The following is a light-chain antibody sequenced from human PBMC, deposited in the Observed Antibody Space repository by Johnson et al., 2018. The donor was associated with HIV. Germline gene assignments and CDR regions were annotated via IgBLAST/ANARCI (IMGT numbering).Light chain of an antibody. CDR2: ENN. CDR3: GTWDSSLSAYV. J-gene: IGLJ1*01. Sequence: QSILTQPPSVSAAPGQKVTISCSGNSSNIRNNYVSWYQQLPGTAPKLLIYENNKRPSGIPDRFSGSKSGTSATLGITGLQTGAEADYYCGTWDSSLSAYVFGTGTKVTVL. V-gene: IGLV1-51*02. CDR1: SSNIRNNY.